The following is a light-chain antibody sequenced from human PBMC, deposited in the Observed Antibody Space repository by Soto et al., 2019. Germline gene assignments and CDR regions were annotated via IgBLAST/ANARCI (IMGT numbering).Light chain of an antibody. J-gene: IGLJ2*01. CDR2: EDT. V-gene: IGLV3-1*01. Sequence: SYELTQPPSVSVSPGQTDNITCSGNTLGSKFVFWYQQKPGQSPMVVIYEDTKRPSGIPERFSGSNSGNTATLTISGTQALDEADSYCQAWDSGTVVFGGGTKLTVL. CDR3: QAWDSGTVV. CDR1: TLGSKF.